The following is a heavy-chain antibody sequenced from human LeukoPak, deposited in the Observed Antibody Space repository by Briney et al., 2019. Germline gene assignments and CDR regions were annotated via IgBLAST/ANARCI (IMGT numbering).Heavy chain of an antibody. J-gene: IGHJ4*02. Sequence: GASVKVSCKVSGYTLTELSMHWVRQAPGKGLEWMGGFDPEDGETIYAQKFQGRVTMNEDTSTDTAYMELSSLRSEDTAVYYCATAGPPHCSSTSCYTALKRYCEYWGQGTLVTVSS. CDR2: FDPEDGET. V-gene: IGHV1-24*01. D-gene: IGHD2-2*02. CDR3: ATAGPPHCSSTSCYTALKRYCEY. CDR1: GYTLTELS.